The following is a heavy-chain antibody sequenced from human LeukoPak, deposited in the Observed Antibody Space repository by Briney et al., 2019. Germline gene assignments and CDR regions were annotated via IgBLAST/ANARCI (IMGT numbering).Heavy chain of an antibody. V-gene: IGHV3-23*01. Sequence: GGSLRLSCAASGFTFSSYAMSWVRQAPGEGLEWVSAISGSGGSTYYADSVKGRFTISRDNSKNTLYLQMNSLRAEDTAVYYCATLSRYSSSWYYFDYWGQGTLVTVSS. J-gene: IGHJ4*02. CDR2: ISGSGGST. CDR1: GFTFSSYA. CDR3: ATLSRYSSSWYYFDY. D-gene: IGHD6-13*01.